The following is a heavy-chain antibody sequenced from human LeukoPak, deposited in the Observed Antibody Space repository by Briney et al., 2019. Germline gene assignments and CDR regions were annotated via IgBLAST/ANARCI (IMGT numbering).Heavy chain of an antibody. V-gene: IGHV1-69*04. D-gene: IGHD3-22*01. CDR1: GGTFSSYA. CDR2: IIPILGIA. Sequence: SVKVSCKASGGTFSSYAISWVRQAPGQGLEWMGRIIPILGIANYAQKFQGRVTITADKSTSTAYMELSSLRSEDTAVYYCASGRKYYDSNDGMDVWGQGTTVTVSS. CDR3: ASGRKYYDSNDGMDV. J-gene: IGHJ6*02.